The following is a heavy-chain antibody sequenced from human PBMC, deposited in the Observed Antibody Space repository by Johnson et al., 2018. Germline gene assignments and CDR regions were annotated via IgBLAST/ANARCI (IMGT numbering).Heavy chain of an antibody. CDR2: IYYSGST. Sequence: QVQLQESGPGLVKPSETLSLTCTVSGGSISSSSYYWGWIRQPPGKGLEWIGSIYYSGSTYYNPSLKSRVTISVDTSKNQFSLKLSSVTAADTAVYYCARDPSEDYDFWSGYRPHYMDVWGKGTTVTVSS. CDR1: GGSISSSSYY. J-gene: IGHJ6*03. D-gene: IGHD3-3*01. V-gene: IGHV4-39*07. CDR3: ARDPSEDYDFWSGYRPHYMDV.